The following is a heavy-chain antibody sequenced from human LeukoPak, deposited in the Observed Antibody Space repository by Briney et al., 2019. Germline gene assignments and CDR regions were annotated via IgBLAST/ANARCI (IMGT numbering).Heavy chain of an antibody. J-gene: IGHJ4*02. Sequence: GGSLRLSCAASGFPFSTYSMHWVRQAPGKGLEWVAVISSDESSENYADSVEGRFTISRDNSRNTLYLQMNTLRAEDTAVYYCAREKYCTATDCLHGRFYFDYWGQGTLVTVPS. CDR3: AREKYCTATDCLHGRFYFDY. D-gene: IGHD2-8*02. V-gene: IGHV3-30*04. CDR1: GFPFSTYS. CDR2: ISSDESSE.